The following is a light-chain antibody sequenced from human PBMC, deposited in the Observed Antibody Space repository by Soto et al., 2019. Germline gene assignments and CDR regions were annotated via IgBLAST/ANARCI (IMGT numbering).Light chain of an antibody. CDR1: QSVSKY. Sequence: EIVLTQSPATLSLSPGERATLSCRASQSVSKYLAWYQQKPGQAPRLLIHDASNRATGIPARFSGSGSGTDFTXTXSSLEPEDFGVYYCQQRSNWPQITFGGGTKVEIK. J-gene: IGKJ4*01. CDR3: QQRSNWPQIT. V-gene: IGKV3-11*01. CDR2: DAS.